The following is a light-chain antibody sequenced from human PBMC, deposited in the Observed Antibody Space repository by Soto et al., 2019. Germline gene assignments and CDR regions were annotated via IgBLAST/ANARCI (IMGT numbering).Light chain of an antibody. CDR3: QSADSSATSVV. CDR2: RDS. CDR1: ALPNRH. Sequence: SYELTQPPSVSVSPGQTARITCSGDALPNRHAYWYQQKPGQAPVLVICRDSERPSGIPERFSGSSSGTTVTLTISGVQAEDEADYYCQSADSSATSVVFGGGTKLTVL. J-gene: IGLJ2*01. V-gene: IGLV3-25*03.